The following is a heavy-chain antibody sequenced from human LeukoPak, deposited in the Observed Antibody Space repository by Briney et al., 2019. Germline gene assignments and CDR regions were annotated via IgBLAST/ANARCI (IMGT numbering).Heavy chain of an antibody. CDR2: IRYDGSNK. V-gene: IGHV3-30*02. CDR3: ARDRSFKGGFDY. D-gene: IGHD3-16*01. Sequence: GGSLRLSCAASGFTFSSYGMHWVRQAPGKGLEWVAFIRYDGSNKYYADSVKGRFTISRDNSKNTLYLQMNSLRAEDTAVYYCARDRSFKGGFDYWGQGTLVTVSS. CDR1: GFTFSSYG. J-gene: IGHJ4*02.